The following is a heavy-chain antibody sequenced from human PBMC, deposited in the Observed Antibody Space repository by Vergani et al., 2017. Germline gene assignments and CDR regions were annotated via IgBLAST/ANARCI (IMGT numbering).Heavy chain of an antibody. CDR2: ISGSGGST. V-gene: IGHV3-23*04. CDR1: GFTFSSYA. D-gene: IGHD3-10*01. CDR3: TRGAGVRGVIFDY. J-gene: IGHJ4*02. Sequence: EVQLVESGGGLVQPGGSLRLSCAASGFTFSSYAMSWVRQAPGKGLEWVSAISGSGGSTYYADSVKGRFTISRDNAKNTLYLQMNSLKTEDTAVYYCTRGAGVRGVIFDYWGQGTLVTVSS.